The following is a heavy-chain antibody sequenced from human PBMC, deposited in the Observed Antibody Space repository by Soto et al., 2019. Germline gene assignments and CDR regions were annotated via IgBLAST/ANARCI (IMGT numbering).Heavy chain of an antibody. CDR2: IYYSGST. Sequence: QVQLQESGPGLVKPSETLSLTCTVSGGSVSSGSYYWSWIRQPPGKGLEWIGYIYYSGSTNYNPSLKSRVTISVDTSKNQFSLKLSSVTAADTAMYYCARAVGGYSYGSWGQGTLVTVSS. V-gene: IGHV4-61*01. D-gene: IGHD5-18*01. J-gene: IGHJ4*02. CDR1: GGSVSSGSYY. CDR3: ARAVGGYSYGS.